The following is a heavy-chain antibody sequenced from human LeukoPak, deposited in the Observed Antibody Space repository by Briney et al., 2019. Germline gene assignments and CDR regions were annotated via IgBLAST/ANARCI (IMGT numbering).Heavy chain of an antibody. CDR2: ISGSGGST. Sequence: GGSLRLSCAASGFTFSSYAMSWVRQAPGNGLEWVSAISGSGGSTYYADSVKGRFTISRDNSKNTLYLQMNSLRAEDTAVYYCAKDHVGWFGEFWVDYWGQGTLVTVSS. CDR1: GFTFSSYA. CDR3: AKDHVGWFGEFWVDY. V-gene: IGHV3-23*01. D-gene: IGHD3-10*01. J-gene: IGHJ4*02.